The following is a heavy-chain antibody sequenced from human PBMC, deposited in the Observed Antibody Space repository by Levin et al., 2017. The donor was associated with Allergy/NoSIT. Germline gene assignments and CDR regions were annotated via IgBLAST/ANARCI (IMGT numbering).Heavy chain of an antibody. V-gene: IGHV3-23*01. CDR3: AKDNRDGYNSVDY. CDR2: ITGSGGNT. Sequence: GESLKISCAGAGFTFSNYAMSWVRQAPGKGLEWVSLITGSGGNTYYADSVKGRFTVSRDNSKNTLYLQMNSLRAEDTAVYFCAKDNRDGYNSVDYWGQGTLVTVSS. D-gene: IGHD5-24*01. CDR1: GFTFSNYA. J-gene: IGHJ4*02.